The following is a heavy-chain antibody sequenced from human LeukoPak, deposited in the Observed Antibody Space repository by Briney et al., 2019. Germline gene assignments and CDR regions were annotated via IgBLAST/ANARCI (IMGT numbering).Heavy chain of an antibody. V-gene: IGHV1-2*02. CDR2: INPNSGGT. J-gene: IGHJ4*02. CDR1: GYTFTGYY. D-gene: IGHD6-13*01. Sequence: ASVNVSCKSSGYTFTGYYMHWVRQAPGQGLEWMGWINPNSGGTNYAQKFQGRVTMTRDTSISTAYMELSRLRSDDTAVYYCARADSSSWYSVRYYWRFDYWGQGTLVTVSS. CDR3: ARADSSSWYSVRYYWRFDY.